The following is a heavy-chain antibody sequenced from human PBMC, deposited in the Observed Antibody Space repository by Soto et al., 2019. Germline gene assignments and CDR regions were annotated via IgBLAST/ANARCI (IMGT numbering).Heavy chain of an antibody. V-gene: IGHV1-2*02. Sequence: GASVKVSCKASGFTFTAHYVHWVRQAPGQGLEWMGWINPNTGDTNYAQKFEGRVTMTRETSISTAYMELNGLRSDDTAVYFCARDRPPEYWGQGSMVTVSS. CDR3: ARDRPPEY. J-gene: IGHJ4*02. CDR1: GFTFTAHY. CDR2: INPNTGDT.